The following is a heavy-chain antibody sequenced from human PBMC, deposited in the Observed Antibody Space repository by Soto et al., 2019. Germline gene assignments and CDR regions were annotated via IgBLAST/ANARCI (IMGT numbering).Heavy chain of an antibody. V-gene: IGHV3-33*01. J-gene: IGHJ6*02. CDR3: AREPVGPDYAMDV. CDR1: GFDFSSYG. CDR2: LGFDGGGR. Sequence: QMQLVESGGGVVQPGTSLRLSCAASGFDFSSYGMHWVRQTPGKGLEWVAVLGFDGGGRYYADSVKGRFTISRDNSKKMLYLQTDSLRAEDTALYYCAREPVGPDYAMDVWGQGTTVTVSS. D-gene: IGHD1-26*01.